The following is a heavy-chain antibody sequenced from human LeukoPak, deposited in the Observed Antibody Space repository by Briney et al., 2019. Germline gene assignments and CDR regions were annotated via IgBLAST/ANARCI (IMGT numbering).Heavy chain of an antibody. V-gene: IGHV3-49*04. CDR1: GFTFGDYA. D-gene: IGHD3-3*01. CDR3: TRDRIASSIFGVVISPPDY. CDR2: ISSKAYGGTT. Sequence: RSLRLSCTASGFTFGDYAMSWVRQAPGKGLEWVGFISSKAYGGTTEYAASVKGRFTISRDDSKSIAYLQMNSLKTEDTAVYYCTRDRIASSIFGVVISPPDYWGQGTLVTVSS. J-gene: IGHJ4*02.